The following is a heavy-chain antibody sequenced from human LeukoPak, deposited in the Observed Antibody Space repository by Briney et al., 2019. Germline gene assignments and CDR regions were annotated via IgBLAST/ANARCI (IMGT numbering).Heavy chain of an antibody. D-gene: IGHD3-16*01. V-gene: IGHV3-7*05. J-gene: IGHJ4*02. CDR2: IKQDGSDK. Sequence: TGGSLRLSCAASGXTFNTYWMTWVRQAPGKGLEWVANIKQDGSDKYYVDSVKGRFTISRDNAKNSLYLQMDSLRAEDTAVYYCARGRVMEYWGQGILVTVSS. CDR1: GXTFNTYW. CDR3: ARGRVMEY.